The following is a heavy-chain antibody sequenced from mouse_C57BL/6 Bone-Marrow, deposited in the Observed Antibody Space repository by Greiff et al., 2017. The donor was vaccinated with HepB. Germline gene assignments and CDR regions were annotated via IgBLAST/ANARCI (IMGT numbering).Heavy chain of an antibody. J-gene: IGHJ4*01. V-gene: IGHV5-17*01. D-gene: IGHD2-4*01. CDR2: ISSGSSTI. Sequence: EVMLVESGGGLVKPGGSLKLSCAASGFTFSDYGMHWVRQAPEKGLEWVAYISSGSSTIYYADTVKGRFTISRDNAKNTLFLQMTSLRSEDTAMYYCARAYRDYPYYYAMDYWGQGTSVTVSS. CDR1: GFTFSDYG. CDR3: ARAYRDYPYYYAMDY.